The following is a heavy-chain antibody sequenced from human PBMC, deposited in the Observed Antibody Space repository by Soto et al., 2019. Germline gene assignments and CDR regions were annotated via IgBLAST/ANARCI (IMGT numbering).Heavy chain of an antibody. D-gene: IGHD2-21*02. CDR1: GGTFSSYA. Sequence: QVQLVQSGAEVKKPGSSVKVSCKASGGTFSSYAISWVRQAPGQGLEWMGGIIPIFGTANYAQKFQGRVTITADESTSTAYMELSSLRSDDTAVYYCASRRAYCGGDCPIDPWGQGTLVTVSS. J-gene: IGHJ5*02. CDR3: ASRRAYCGGDCPIDP. CDR2: IIPIFGTA. V-gene: IGHV1-69*01.